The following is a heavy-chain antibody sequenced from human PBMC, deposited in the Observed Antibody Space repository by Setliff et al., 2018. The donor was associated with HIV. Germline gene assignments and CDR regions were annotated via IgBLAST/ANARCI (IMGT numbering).Heavy chain of an antibody. CDR2: TYYSGRT. Sequence: PSETLSLTCTVSGGPISSYYWSWIRQPPGKGLEWIGYTYYSGRTNYNPSLKSRVTISVDTSKNQFSLKLSSVTAADTAVYYCARGIAAAGRWGQGTLVTVSS. CDR3: ARGIAAAGR. CDR1: GGPISSYY. J-gene: IGHJ4*02. D-gene: IGHD6-13*01. V-gene: IGHV4-59*12.